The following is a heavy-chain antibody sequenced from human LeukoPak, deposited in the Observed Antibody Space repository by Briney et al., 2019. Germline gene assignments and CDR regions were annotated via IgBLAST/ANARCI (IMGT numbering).Heavy chain of an antibody. CDR2: INHSGST. CDR1: GGSISSSSYY. V-gene: IGHV4-39*07. CDR3: AARGYYYDSSGLNWFDP. D-gene: IGHD3-22*01. Sequence: SETLSLTCTVSGGSISSSSYYWGWIRQPPGKGLEWIGEINHSGSTNYNPSLKSRVTISVDTSKNQFSLKLSSVTAADTAVYYCAARGYYYDSSGLNWFDPWGQGTLVTVSS. J-gene: IGHJ5*02.